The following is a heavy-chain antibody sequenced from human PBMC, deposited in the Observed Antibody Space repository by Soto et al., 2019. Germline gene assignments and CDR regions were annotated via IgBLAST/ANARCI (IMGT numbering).Heavy chain of an antibody. Sequence: GGSLRLSCAASGFTFSSYGMHWVRQAPGKGLEWVAVIWYDGSNKYYADSVKGRFTISRDNSKNTLYLQMNSLRAEDTAVYYCARGLTYFLYYYDSSGYGGKDAWGDDAFDIWGQGTMVTVSS. D-gene: IGHD3-22*01. V-gene: IGHV3-33*01. CDR2: IWYDGSNK. CDR3: ARGLTYFLYYYDSSGYGGKDAWGDDAFDI. J-gene: IGHJ3*02. CDR1: GFTFSSYG.